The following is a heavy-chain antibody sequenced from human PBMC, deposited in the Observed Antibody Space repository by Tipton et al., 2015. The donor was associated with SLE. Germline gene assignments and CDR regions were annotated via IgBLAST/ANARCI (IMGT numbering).Heavy chain of an antibody. CDR2: IYHSGNT. Sequence: TLSLTCTVSGGSISSGVYYWSWIRQHPGKGLEWIGYIYHSGNTYYNPSLKSRVSISVDTSKNQFSLKLNSVTAADTVVYYCARGGVGGYDYFDHWGQGTLVTVSS. J-gene: IGHJ4*02. CDR1: GGSISSGVYY. CDR3: ARGGVGGYDYFDH. V-gene: IGHV4-31*03. D-gene: IGHD5-12*01.